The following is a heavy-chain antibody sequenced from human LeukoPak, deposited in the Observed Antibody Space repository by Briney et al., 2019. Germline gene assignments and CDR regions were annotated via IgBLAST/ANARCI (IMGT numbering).Heavy chain of an antibody. CDR1: GDSIINYY. V-gene: IGHV4-4*07. CDR3: ARGPGSATAEAFDI. D-gene: IGHD6-25*01. CDR2: IYSSGVT. Sequence: SETLSLTCTISGDSIINYYWTWIRQPAGKGLEWIGRIYSSGVTNYNPSLKSRVTLSVDTSKNHWSLEMNSVTAADTAVYYCARGPGSATAEAFDIWGQGTMVTVSS. J-gene: IGHJ3*02.